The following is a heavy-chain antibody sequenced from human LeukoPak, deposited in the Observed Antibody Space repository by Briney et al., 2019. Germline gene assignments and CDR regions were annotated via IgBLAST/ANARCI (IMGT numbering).Heavy chain of an antibody. J-gene: IGHJ3*02. D-gene: IGHD6-19*01. V-gene: IGHV4-38-2*02. Sequence: PSETLSLTCTVSGYSISSGYYWGWIRQPPGKGLEWIGSIYHSGSTYYNPSLKSRVTISVDTSKNQFSLKLSSVTAADTAVYYCARGGSGWYDAFDIWGQGTMVTVSS. CDR2: IYHSGST. CDR1: GYSISSGYY. CDR3: ARGGSGWYDAFDI.